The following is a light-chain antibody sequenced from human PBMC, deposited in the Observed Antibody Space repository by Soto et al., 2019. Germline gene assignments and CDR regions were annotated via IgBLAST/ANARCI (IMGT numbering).Light chain of an antibody. CDR3: QQYYNTPPN. CDR2: GAS. Sequence: EIVLTQSPGTLSLSPWERATLSCRASQSVSSSYLAWYQQKPGQAPRLLIYGASSRATGTPDRFRGSGSGTDFTLTISSLQAEDVAVYYCQQYYNTPPNFGQGTRLEIK. CDR1: QSVSSSY. J-gene: IGKJ5*01. V-gene: IGKV3-20*01.